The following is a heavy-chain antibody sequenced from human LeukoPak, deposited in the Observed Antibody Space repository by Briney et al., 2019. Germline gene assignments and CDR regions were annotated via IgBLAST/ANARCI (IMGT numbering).Heavy chain of an antibody. CDR3: ARVDSSGYYFDY. J-gene: IGHJ4*02. CDR1: GGSTSSSNYY. V-gene: IGHV4-39*01. Sequence: SETLSLTCTVSGGSTSSSNYYWGWIRQPPGKGLEWIGGIHYSGNTYYNPSLKSRVTISVDTSKNQFSLKLSSVTAADTAVYYCARVDSSGYYFDYWGQGTLVTVSS. D-gene: IGHD3-22*01. CDR2: IHYSGNT.